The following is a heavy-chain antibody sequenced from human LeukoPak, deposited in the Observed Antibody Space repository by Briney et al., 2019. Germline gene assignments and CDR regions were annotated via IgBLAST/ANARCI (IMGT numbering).Heavy chain of an antibody. CDR2: IIPILGIA. J-gene: IGHJ4*02. Sequence: SVKVSCKASGGTFSSYTISWVRQAPGQGLEWMGRIIPILGIANYAQKFQGRVTITADKSTSTAYMELSSLRSEDTAVYYCAREPLRDGYNDIDYWGQGALVTVSS. CDR3: AREPLRDGYNDIDY. V-gene: IGHV1-69*04. CDR1: GGTFSSYT. D-gene: IGHD5-24*01.